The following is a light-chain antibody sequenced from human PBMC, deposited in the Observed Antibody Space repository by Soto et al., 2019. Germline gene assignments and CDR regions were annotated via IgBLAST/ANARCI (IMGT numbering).Light chain of an antibody. Sequence: QSGLTQPASVSGSPGQSITISCTGTSSDVGSYNLVSWYQQHPGKAPKLMIYEGSKRPSGVSNRFSGSKSGNTPSLTISGLQAEDEADYYCCSYAGSSTLVFGGGTKLTVL. CDR1: SSDVGSYNL. J-gene: IGLJ2*01. CDR2: EGS. CDR3: CSYAGSSTLV. V-gene: IGLV2-23*01.